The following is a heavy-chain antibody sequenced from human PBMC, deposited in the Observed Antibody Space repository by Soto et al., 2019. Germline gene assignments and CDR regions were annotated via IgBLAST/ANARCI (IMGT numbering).Heavy chain of an antibody. D-gene: IGHD2-8*01. V-gene: IGHV5-10-1*01. CDR3: ARHLMRHLNDWFDP. CDR2: IDPSDSQI. Sequence: GESLKISCKGSGYSSSSNWISWVRQMPGKGLEWMGRIDPSDSQITYSPSFQAHVTISVDESMSTAYLQWTSLRASDSAIYYCARHLMRHLNDWFDPWGQGTLVTVSS. CDR1: GYSSSSNW. J-gene: IGHJ5*02.